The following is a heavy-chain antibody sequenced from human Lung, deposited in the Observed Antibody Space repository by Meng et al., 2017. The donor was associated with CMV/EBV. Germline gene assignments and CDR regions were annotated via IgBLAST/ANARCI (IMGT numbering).Heavy chain of an antibody. V-gene: IGHV3-23*01. Sequence: ESXKISCAASGFTFSSHALSWVRQAPGKGLEWVSSISTSGGDTYHADSVKGRFTISRDNSKKTLYLQMNSLRAEDTAVYYCANLGRTIRDYWGQGTLVNGYS. CDR2: ISTSGGDT. CDR1: GFTFSSHA. D-gene: IGHD4/OR15-4a*01. J-gene: IGHJ4*02. CDR3: ANLGRTIRDY.